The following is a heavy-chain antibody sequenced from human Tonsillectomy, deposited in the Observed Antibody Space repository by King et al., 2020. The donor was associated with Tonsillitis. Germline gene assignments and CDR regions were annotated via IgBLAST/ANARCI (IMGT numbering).Heavy chain of an antibody. V-gene: IGHV3-7*03. J-gene: IGHJ1*01. CDR1: GFTFSRYW. CDR2: INLDGSEK. Sequence: VQLVESGGGLVQPGGSLRLSCAASGFTFSRYWMSWLRQAPGKGLEWVANINLDGSEKYYVDSVKGRFTISRDHAKNSLHLQMNSLRVEDAAVYYCARELVVGVAEYFQNWGQGTLLTVSS. CDR3: ARELVVGVAEYFQN. D-gene: IGHD2-15*01.